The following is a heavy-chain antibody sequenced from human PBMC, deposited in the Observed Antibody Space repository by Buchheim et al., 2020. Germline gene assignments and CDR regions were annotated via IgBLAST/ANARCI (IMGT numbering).Heavy chain of an antibody. CDR1: GASIGESDFW. CDR2: INYGGAL. Sequence: QLQLQESGPGLVKPSETLSLICTVSGASIGESDFWWGWIRQPPGKGLEWIGSINYGGALYYNPSLKSRVTISVDTSNNQISLSLTSVTAADTAIYHCARQDSYGNKIFGFWGQGTL. V-gene: IGHV4-39*01. D-gene: IGHD5-18*01. J-gene: IGHJ4*02. CDR3: ARQDSYGNKIFGF.